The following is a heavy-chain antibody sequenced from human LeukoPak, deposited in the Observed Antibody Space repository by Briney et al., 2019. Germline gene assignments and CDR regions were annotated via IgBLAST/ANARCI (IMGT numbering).Heavy chain of an antibody. D-gene: IGHD3-3*01. CDR1: GGSISRGSYY. V-gene: IGHV4-61*02. J-gene: IGHJ4*02. CDR3: ARGDYDFWSGYLDY. Sequence: PSETLSLTCTVSGGSISRGSYYWSWIRQPAGKGLEWIGRIYTSGSTNYNPSLKSRVTISVDTSKNQFSLKLSSVTAADTAVYYCARGDYDFWSGYLDYWGQGTLVTVSS. CDR2: IYTSGST.